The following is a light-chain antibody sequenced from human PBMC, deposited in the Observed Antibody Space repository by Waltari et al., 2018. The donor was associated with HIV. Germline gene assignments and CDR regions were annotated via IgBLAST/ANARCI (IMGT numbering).Light chain of an antibody. CDR1: LSNIGSNY. CDR2: RND. J-gene: IGLJ3*02. V-gene: IGLV1-47*01. Sequence: QSVLSQPPSAPGTPGQRVTISCSGGLSNIGSNYVYWYQQFSGMAPKLVIFRNDQRPPEVHDRFTGSKSGTSASLISTGLQSEDESDYYCAVWDDKLGAWLFGGGTRVTV. CDR3: AVWDDKLGAWL.